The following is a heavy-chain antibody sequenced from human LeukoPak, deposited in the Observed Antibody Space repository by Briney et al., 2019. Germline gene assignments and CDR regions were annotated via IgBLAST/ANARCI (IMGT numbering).Heavy chain of an antibody. J-gene: IGHJ4*02. D-gene: IGHD1-1*01. V-gene: IGHV4-4*09. Sequence: SETLSLTCTTSGVSISRFYWSWVRQPPGKGLEWIGNIYSGVPTYFNPSLKSRVIVSVDTSKNQFSLNLTSVTAADTAMYYCVQTTGWPGFDYWGQGILVTVSS. CDR3: VQTTGWPGFDY. CDR1: GVSISRFY. CDR2: IYSGVPT.